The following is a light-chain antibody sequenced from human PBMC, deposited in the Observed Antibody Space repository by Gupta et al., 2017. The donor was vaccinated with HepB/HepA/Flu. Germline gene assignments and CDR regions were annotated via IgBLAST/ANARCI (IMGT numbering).Light chain of an antibody. CDR2: NAS. CDR1: QSISNN. Sequence: DIQMXQSXSXLSASVRDRVTITCRASQSISNNLAWYQQKPGKAPNVLIYNASSLESGVPSRFSGSGSGTEFSLTISSLQPDDFATYYCQQYYSYRTFGQGTKVEIK. V-gene: IGKV1-5*03. CDR3: QQYYSYRT. J-gene: IGKJ1*01.